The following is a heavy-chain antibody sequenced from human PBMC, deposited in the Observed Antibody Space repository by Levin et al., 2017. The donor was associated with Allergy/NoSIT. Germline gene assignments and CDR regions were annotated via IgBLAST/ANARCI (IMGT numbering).Heavy chain of an antibody. V-gene: IGHV4-59*01. D-gene: IGHD6-13*01. Sequence: TSETLSLTCTVSGGSISTYYWSWIRQPPGKGLEWIGYIYYSGSTNYNPSLKSRVTISVDTSKNQFSLKLSSVTAADTAVYYCARDQNNSWLKLDYWGQGTLVTVSS. CDR1: GGSISTYY. CDR2: IYYSGST. J-gene: IGHJ4*02. CDR3: ARDQNNSWLKLDY.